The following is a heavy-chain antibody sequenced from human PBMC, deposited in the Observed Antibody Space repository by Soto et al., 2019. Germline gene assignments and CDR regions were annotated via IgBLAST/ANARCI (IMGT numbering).Heavy chain of an antibody. J-gene: IGHJ4*02. CDR1: GFTFSSYG. D-gene: IGHD3-16*01. CDR3: ARKYVDYLDY. Sequence: QVQLVESGGGVVQPGRSLRLSCAASGFTFSSYGMHWVRQAPGKGLEWVAVIWYDGSNKYYADSVKGRFTISRDKSKNTLYLQMNSMRAEDTAVYYCARKYVDYLDYWGQGTMVTVSA. V-gene: IGHV3-33*01. CDR2: IWYDGSNK.